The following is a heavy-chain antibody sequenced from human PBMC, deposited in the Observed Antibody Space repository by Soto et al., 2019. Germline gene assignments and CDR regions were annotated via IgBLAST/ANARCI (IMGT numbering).Heavy chain of an antibody. Sequence: PGGSLRLSCAASGFTFSSYAMNWVRQAPGKGLEWVSAISPGGGSPYYTDSVKGRFTISRDNSKNTLYLQMNSLRAEDTAVYYCAKQIPAAGSDYWGQGTLVTVPQ. CDR3: AKQIPAAGSDY. V-gene: IGHV3-23*01. D-gene: IGHD6-13*01. CDR1: GFTFSSYA. CDR2: ISPGGGSP. J-gene: IGHJ4*02.